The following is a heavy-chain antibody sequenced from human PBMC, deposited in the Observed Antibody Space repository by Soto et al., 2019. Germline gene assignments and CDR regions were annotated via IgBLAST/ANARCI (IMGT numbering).Heavy chain of an antibody. V-gene: IGHV3-21*01. CDR3: AREASSEIDY. CDR2: ISSSSSYI. J-gene: IGHJ4*02. CDR1: GFTFSSYS. Sequence: EVQLVESGGGLVKPGGSLRLSCAASGFTFSSYSMNWVRQAPGKGLEWVSSISSSSSYIYYADSVKGRFTISRDNAKNALYLQMNSMRADDTAVYYCAREASSEIDYWRQGTLVTVSS. D-gene: IGHD6-19*01.